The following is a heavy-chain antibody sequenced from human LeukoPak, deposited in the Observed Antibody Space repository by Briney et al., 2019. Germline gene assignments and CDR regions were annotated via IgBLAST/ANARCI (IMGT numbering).Heavy chain of an antibody. D-gene: IGHD3-10*01. J-gene: IGHJ5*02. V-gene: IGHV4-4*07. CDR2: IYTSGST. CDR1: GGSISSYY. CDR3: ATDRGGGSGSYSINWFDP. Sequence: PSETLSLTCTVSGGSISSYYWSWIRQPAGKGLEWIGRIYTSGSTNYNPSLKSRVTMSVDTSKNQFSRKLSAVTAADTAVYYCATDRGGGSGSYSINWFDPWGQGTLVTVSS.